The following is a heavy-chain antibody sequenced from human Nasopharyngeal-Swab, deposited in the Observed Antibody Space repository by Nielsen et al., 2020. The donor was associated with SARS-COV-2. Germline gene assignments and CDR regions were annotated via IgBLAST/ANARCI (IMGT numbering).Heavy chain of an antibody. D-gene: IGHD2-15*01. J-gene: IGHJ4*02. Sequence: SETLSLTCTVSGGSISSYYWSWIRRPPGKGLEWIGYIYYSGSTNYNPSLKSRVTISVDTSKNQFSLKLSSVTAADTAVYYCARATQRYCSGGSCSTDFDYWGQGTLVTVSS. V-gene: IGHV4-59*13. CDR1: GGSISSYY. CDR2: IYYSGST. CDR3: ARATQRYCSGGSCSTDFDY.